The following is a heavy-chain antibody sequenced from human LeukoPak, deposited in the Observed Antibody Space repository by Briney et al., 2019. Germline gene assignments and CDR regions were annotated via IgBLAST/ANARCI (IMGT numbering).Heavy chain of an antibody. V-gene: IGHV3-11*05. Sequence: GGSLRLSCAASGFTFSYYYRSWIRQAPGKGLKWVSYISSSSSYTNYADSVKGRFTISRDNAKNSLYLQMNSLRAEDTAVYYFSKAEDGIRDFDWYNWFDPWGQGTLVTVSS. CDR1: GFTFSYYY. D-gene: IGHD3-9*01. CDR2: ISSSSSYT. CDR3: SKAEDGIRDFDWYNWFDP. J-gene: IGHJ5*02.